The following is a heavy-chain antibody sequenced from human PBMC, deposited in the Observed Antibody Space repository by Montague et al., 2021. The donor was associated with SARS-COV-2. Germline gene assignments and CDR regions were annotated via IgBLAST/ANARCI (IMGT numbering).Heavy chain of an antibody. J-gene: IGHJ6*03. CDR1: GFTFSSYW. D-gene: IGHD2-21*01. V-gene: IGHV3-74*01. Sequence: SLRLSCAASGFTFSSYWMHWVRQAPGKGPVWVSRINSDGSSTSYADSVKGRFTISRDNAKNTLYLQMNSLRAEDTAVYYCARVFPGYYYYMDVWGKGTTVTVSS. CDR2: INSDGSST. CDR3: ARVFPGYYYYMDV.